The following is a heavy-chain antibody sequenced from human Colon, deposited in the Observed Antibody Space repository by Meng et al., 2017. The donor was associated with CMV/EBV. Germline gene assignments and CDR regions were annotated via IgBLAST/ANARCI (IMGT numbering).Heavy chain of an antibody. CDR3: ASADSSTNYYYGMDV. CDR1: GFTVSSNY. Sequence: GGSLRLSCVASGFTVSSNYMSWVRQAPGKGLEWVSVIYSGGSTYYADSVKGRFTISRDNSKNTLYLQMNSLRAEDTAVYYCASADSSTNYYYGMDVWGQGTTVTVSS. CDR2: IYSGGST. J-gene: IGHJ6*02. D-gene: IGHD3-22*01. V-gene: IGHV3-66*02.